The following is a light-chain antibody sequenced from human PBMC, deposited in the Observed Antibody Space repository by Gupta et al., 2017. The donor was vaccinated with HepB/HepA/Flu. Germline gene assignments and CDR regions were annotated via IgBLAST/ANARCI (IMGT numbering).Light chain of an antibody. Sequence: QSALTQPRSVSGSPGQSVTISCTGTSSDVGDNHYVSWYQQHPGKAPKLMIYDVTERPSGVPDLFSGSKSGNTASLTISGLQAEDEGDYYCFSYACRNTWVCGGGTKLTVL. J-gene: IGLJ3*02. CDR3: FSYACRNTWV. CDR2: DVT. V-gene: IGLV2-11*01. CDR1: SSDVGDNHY.